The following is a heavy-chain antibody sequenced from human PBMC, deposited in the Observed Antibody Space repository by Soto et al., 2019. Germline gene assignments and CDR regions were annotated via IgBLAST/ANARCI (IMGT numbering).Heavy chain of an antibody. CDR3: ARDYYDSSGYYPPYGMDV. CDR1: GFSLSTSVML. J-gene: IGHJ6*02. D-gene: IGHD3-22*01. Sequence: SGPTLVNPTQTLTLTCTFSGFSLSTSVMLLSWIPQPPGKALEWLARIDWDDDKFYSTSLKTRLTISKDTSKNQVVLTITNMDPVDTATYYCARDYYDSSGYYPPYGMDVWGQGTTVTV. CDR2: IDWDDDK. V-gene: IGHV2-70*04.